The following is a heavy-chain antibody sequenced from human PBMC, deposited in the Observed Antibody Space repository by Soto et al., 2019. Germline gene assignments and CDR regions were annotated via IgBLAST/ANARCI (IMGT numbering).Heavy chain of an antibody. Sequence: QLHLQESGPGLVKPSETLSLTCTVFGGSISSSSYYWGWVRQPPGKGLEWIGSIYYSGNTYYNPSLKSRVTISVDTSKNQFSLKLSSVTAADTAVYYCARLLSDIVVVPAARRDNWFDPWGQGTLVTVSS. CDR1: GGSISSSSYY. CDR3: ARLLSDIVVVPAARRDNWFDP. J-gene: IGHJ5*02. CDR2: IYYSGNT. V-gene: IGHV4-39*01. D-gene: IGHD2-2*01.